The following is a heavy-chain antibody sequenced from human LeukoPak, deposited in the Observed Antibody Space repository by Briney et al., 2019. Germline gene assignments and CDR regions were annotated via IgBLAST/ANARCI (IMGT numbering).Heavy chain of an antibody. J-gene: IGHJ4*02. CDR3: TRRLDD. CDR2: IKHDGSEK. D-gene: IGHD3-16*01. CDR1: GFSFNSDW. V-gene: IGHV3-7*01. Sequence: GGSLRLSCAASGFSFNSDWMDWVRQAPGKGLEWVANIKHDGSEKNCLDSEKGRFTISRDNAQNSLYLQMNGLRVEDSAVYYCTRRLDDWGQGTQVTVSS.